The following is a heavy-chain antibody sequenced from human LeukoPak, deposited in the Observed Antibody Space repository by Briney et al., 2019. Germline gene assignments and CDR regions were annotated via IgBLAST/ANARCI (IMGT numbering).Heavy chain of an antibody. Sequence: GGALKISLKGSGYRFTSYWIGWGRPRPGKGGEWMGIIYHGDSDTRYSPSFQGQLTISPDKSIRPAYLQWSSLKASDTAMYYCARSPSYGDYVLHWGQGTLVTVSS. CDR2: IYHGDSDT. J-gene: IGHJ4*02. V-gene: IGHV5-51*01. CDR1: GYRFTSYW. CDR3: ARSPSYGDYVLH. D-gene: IGHD4-17*01.